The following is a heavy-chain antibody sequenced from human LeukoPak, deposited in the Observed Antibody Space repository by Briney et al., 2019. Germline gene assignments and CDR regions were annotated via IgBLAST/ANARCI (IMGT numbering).Heavy chain of an antibody. CDR1: GFTVNTNY. CDR3: AGYGGSYPYYMDV. Sequence: GGSLRLSCAASGFTVNTNYMTWIRQAPGKGLEWVSVMYTLGNTNYADSVRGRFTISRDNSKNTLYLQMNSLRAEDTAVYYCAGYGGSYPYYMDVWGKGTTVTISS. D-gene: IGHD1-26*01. V-gene: IGHV3-66*01. CDR2: MYTLGNT. J-gene: IGHJ6*03.